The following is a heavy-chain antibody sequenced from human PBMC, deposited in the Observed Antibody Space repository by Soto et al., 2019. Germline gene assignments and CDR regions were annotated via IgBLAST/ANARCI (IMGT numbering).Heavy chain of an antibody. V-gene: IGHV3-48*03. CDR3: ARDHRIHYFDY. Sequence: EVQLVESGGGLVQPGGSLRLSCAASGFTFSSYEMNWVRQAPGKGLEWVSYISSSGSTIYYADSVKGRFTISRDNANNSLYLQMNSRRAEDTAVYYCARDHRIHYFDYWGQGTLVTVSS. CDR1: GFTFSSYE. CDR2: ISSSGSTI. J-gene: IGHJ4*02. D-gene: IGHD1-20*01.